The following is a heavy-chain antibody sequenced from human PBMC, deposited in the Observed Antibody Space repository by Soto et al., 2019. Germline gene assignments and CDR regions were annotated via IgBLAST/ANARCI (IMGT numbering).Heavy chain of an antibody. V-gene: IGHV1-69*05. CDR2: IIPIFGTA. J-gene: IGHJ6*02. Sequence: VASVKVSCKASGGTFSSYAISWVRQAPGQGLEWMGGIIPIFGTANYAQKFQGRVTITTDESTSTAYMELSSLRSEDTAVYYCARDNSAGVVAARPLSGDYGMDVWGQGTTVTVSS. CDR3: ARDNSAGVVAARPLSGDYGMDV. CDR1: GGTFSSYA. D-gene: IGHD2-15*01.